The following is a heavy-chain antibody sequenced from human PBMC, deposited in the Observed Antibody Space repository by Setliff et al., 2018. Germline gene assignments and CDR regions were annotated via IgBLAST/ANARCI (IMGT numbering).Heavy chain of an antibody. CDR3: TPWGPYVGTSPYFFDY. J-gene: IGHJ4*02. CDR1: GFTFSRYW. D-gene: IGHD3-10*02. CDR2: SNGDGSST. V-gene: IGHV3-74*01. Sequence: PGGSLRLSCAASGFTFSRYWMHWVRQVPGKGLVWVSRSNGDGSSTTYADSVKGRFTISRDDSKDTVYLQMNSLESEDTGVYYCTPWGPYVGTSPYFFDYWGPGTLVTVSS.